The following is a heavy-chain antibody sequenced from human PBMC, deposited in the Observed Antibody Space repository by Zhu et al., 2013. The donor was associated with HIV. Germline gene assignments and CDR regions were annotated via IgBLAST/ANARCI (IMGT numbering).Heavy chain of an antibody. J-gene: IGHJ3*02. D-gene: IGHD3-10*01. V-gene: IGHV1-69*01. CDR2: IIPIFGTP. Sequence: QVKLVQSGAEVKKPGSSMKVSCMASGGTFSRYAINWVRQAPGQGLEWVGEIIPIFGTPNYAQKFQGRVTITADESTSTAYMELSSLRSEDTAVYYCAREVRGDAFDIWGQGDNGHRLF. CDR1: GGTFSRYA. CDR3: AREVRGDAFDI.